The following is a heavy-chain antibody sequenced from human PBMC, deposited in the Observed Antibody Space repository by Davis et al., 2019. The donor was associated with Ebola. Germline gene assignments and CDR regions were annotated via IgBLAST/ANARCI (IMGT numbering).Heavy chain of an antibody. CDR1: GYTFTGYY. J-gene: IGHJ4*02. CDR2: INPNSVGT. D-gene: IGHD6-13*01. Sequence: ASVQVSCKASGYTFTGYYMHWVRQAPGQGLEWMGRINPNSVGTNYAQKFQGWVTMTRDTSISTAYMELNRLRSDDTAVYYCAREGRRSSSWYSDYWGQGTLVTVSS. V-gene: IGHV1-2*04. CDR3: AREGRRSSSWYSDY.